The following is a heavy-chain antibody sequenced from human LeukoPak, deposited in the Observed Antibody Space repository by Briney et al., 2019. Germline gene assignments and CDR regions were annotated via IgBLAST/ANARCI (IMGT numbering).Heavy chain of an antibody. Sequence: HGESLKISCKGSGYSFTSYWIGWVRQMPGKGLEWMGIIYPGDSDTRYSPSFQGHVTISADKSISTAYLQWSSLKASDTAMYYCVRARNYCSGGSCYYYFDYWGQGTLVTVSS. J-gene: IGHJ4*02. V-gene: IGHV5-51*01. CDR2: IYPGDSDT. CDR1: GYSFTSYW. D-gene: IGHD2-15*01. CDR3: VRARNYCSGGSCYYYFDY.